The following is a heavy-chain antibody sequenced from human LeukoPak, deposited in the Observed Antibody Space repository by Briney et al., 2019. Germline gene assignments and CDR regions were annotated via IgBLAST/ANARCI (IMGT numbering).Heavy chain of an antibody. J-gene: IGHJ4*02. CDR3: ARVYGDYVGNDY. CDR1: GGSISSYY. CDR2: INHSGST. V-gene: IGHV4-34*01. Sequence: SETLSLTCTVSGGSISSYYWSWIRQPPGKGLEWIGEINHSGSTNYNPSLKSRVTISVDTSKNQFSLKLSSVTAADTAVYYRARVYGDYVGNDYWGQGTLVTVSS. D-gene: IGHD4-17*01.